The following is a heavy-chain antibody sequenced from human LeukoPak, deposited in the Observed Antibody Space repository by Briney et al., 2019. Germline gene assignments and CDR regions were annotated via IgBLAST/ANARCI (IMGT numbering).Heavy chain of an antibody. Sequence: PSGTLSLTCAVSGGSSSSSNWWNWVRQPPGKGLEWIGYIYYTGSTNYNPSLKSRVTISVDTSKNQFSLKLSSVTAADTAVYYCARGSRGYSYGWGQGTLVTVSS. CDR2: IYYTGST. V-gene: IGHV4-4*02. CDR1: GGSSSSSNW. CDR3: ARGSRGYSYG. J-gene: IGHJ4*02. D-gene: IGHD5-18*01.